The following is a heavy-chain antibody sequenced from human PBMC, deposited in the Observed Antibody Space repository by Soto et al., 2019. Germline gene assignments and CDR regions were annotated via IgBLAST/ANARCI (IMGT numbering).Heavy chain of an antibody. CDR3: AKDIITAEYAFDI. CDR1: GFTFSSYG. J-gene: IGHJ3*02. Sequence: QVQLVESGGGVVQPGRSLRLSCAASGFTFSSYGMHWDRQAPGKGLEWVAVISYDGSNKYYADSVKGRFTISRDNSKNTLYLQMNSLRAEDTAVYYCAKDIITAEYAFDIWGQGTMVTVSS. D-gene: IGHD3-16*01. V-gene: IGHV3-30*18. CDR2: ISYDGSNK.